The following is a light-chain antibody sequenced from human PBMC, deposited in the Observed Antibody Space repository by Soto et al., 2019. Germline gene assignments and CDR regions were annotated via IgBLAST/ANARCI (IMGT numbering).Light chain of an antibody. CDR2: DVS. CDR3: QQYKNWPPIT. J-gene: IGKJ5*01. Sequence: EIVITQYPATLSLSPAERATLSFRASQSVSSKLAWYQQKPGQAPRLLIYDVSTRATGIPARFSGSGSGTEFTLTISSLQSEDFAVYYCQQYKNWPPITFGQGTRLEIK. CDR1: QSVSSK. V-gene: IGKV3-15*01.